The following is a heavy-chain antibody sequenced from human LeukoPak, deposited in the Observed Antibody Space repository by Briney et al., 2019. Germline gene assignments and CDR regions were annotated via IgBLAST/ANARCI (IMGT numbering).Heavy chain of an antibody. D-gene: IGHD6-13*01. CDR2: IYYGGNT. CDR1: GGSINSYC. J-gene: IGHJ4*02. V-gene: IGHV4-59*01. Sequence: SETLSLTCTVSGGSINSYCWTWIRQPPGKGLEWIGYIYYGGNTNYNASLKSRVTISIDTSRNQFSLKLSSVTAADTAVYYCASQRIAAAGTIVYWGQGTLVTVSS. CDR3: ASQRIAAAGTIVY.